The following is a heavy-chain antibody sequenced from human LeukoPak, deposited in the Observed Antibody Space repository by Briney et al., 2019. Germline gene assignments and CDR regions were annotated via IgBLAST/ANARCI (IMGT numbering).Heavy chain of an antibody. V-gene: IGHV4-39*07. CDR2: IYYSESA. CDR1: GRSISSSSYY. CDR3: AGGVGGFDY. D-gene: IGHD1-26*01. Sequence: SEPLSLTCTVSGRSISSSSYYWGWIRKPPGKGLEWIGSIYYSESAYDHPSLTSRITKSVDTSKIQFSLKLSSVTAADTAVYYCAGGVGGFDYWGQGTLVTVSS. J-gene: IGHJ4*02.